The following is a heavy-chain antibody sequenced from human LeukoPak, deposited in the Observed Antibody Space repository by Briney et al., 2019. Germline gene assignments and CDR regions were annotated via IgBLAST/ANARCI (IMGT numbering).Heavy chain of an antibody. CDR2: IYYSGST. CDR3: ASASFYGDYTPLSFDY. Sequence: PSETLSLTCTVSGGSISSYYWSWIRQPPGKGLEWIGYIYYSGSTNYNPSLKSRVTISVDTSKNQFSLKLSSVTAADTAVYYCASASFYGDYTPLSFDYWGQGTLVTVSS. CDR1: GGSISSYY. J-gene: IGHJ4*02. V-gene: IGHV4-59*08. D-gene: IGHD4-17*01.